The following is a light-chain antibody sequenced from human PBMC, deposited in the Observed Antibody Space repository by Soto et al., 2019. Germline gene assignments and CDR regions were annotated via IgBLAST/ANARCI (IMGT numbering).Light chain of an antibody. J-gene: IGKJ4*01. V-gene: IGKV3-11*01. CDR1: QSVSSF. CDR3: QQRSDWLA. Sequence: EIVLTQSPATLSLSPGERATLSCTTSQSVSSFLAWYQQKPGQAPRLLIYDASNRDTGIPARFSGSGSGTDFTLTIRSLEPEDFAIYYCQQRSDWLAFGGGTKVEIK. CDR2: DAS.